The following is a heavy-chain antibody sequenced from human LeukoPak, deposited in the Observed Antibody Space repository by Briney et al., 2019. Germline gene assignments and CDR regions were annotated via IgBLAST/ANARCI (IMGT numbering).Heavy chain of an antibody. Sequence: ASVKVSCKASGYTFTGYYMHWVRQAPGQGLEWMGWINPNSGGTYYAQKFQGRVTMTRDTSITTAYMELSRLRSDDTAVYYCARRVVPAAIPWFDPWGQGTLVTVSS. CDR2: INPNSGGT. CDR3: ARRVVPAAIPWFDP. CDR1: GYTFTGYY. J-gene: IGHJ5*02. V-gene: IGHV1-2*02. D-gene: IGHD2-2*01.